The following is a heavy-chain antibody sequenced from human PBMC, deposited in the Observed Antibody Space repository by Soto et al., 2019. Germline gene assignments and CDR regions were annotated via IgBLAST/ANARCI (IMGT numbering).Heavy chain of an antibody. J-gene: IGHJ2*01. CDR2: IIPIFGTA. D-gene: IGHD6-19*01. CDR3: ARGTRDAGHDSSGWIYWYFDL. V-gene: IGHV1-69*12. Sequence: QVQLVQSGAEVKKPGSSVKVSCKASGGTFSSYAISWVRQAPGQGLEWMGGIIPIFGTANYAQKFQGRVTITADESTITAYIEVSSQRSDDTAVYYCARGTRDAGHDSSGWIYWYFDLWGRGTLVTVSS. CDR1: GGTFSSYA.